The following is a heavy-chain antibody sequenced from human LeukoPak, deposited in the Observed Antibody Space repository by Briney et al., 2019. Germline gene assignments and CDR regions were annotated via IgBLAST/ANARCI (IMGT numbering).Heavy chain of an antibody. CDR1: GDSISGYY. J-gene: IGHJ4*02. CDR2: IHSSGLT. D-gene: IGHD2-2*01. Sequence: SETLSLTCTVSGDSISGYYWNWLRQPPGRGLEWIGDIHSSGLTNYNPSLKSRVTISVDTSKNQFSLRLNSVTAADTAEYFCARRAYQYYFDNLDQGTLVIVSS. V-gene: IGHV4-4*09. CDR3: ARRAYQYYFDN.